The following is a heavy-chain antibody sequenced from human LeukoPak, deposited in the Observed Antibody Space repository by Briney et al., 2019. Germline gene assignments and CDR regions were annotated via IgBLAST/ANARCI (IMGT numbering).Heavy chain of an antibody. Sequence: PSETLSLTCTVSGGSISSYYWSWIRQPAGKGLEWIGRIYTSGSTNYNPSLKSRVTMSVDTSKNQFSLKMNSVTAADTAVYYCATLGGYNSLYFDYWSQGTLVTVSS. CDR1: GGSISSYY. J-gene: IGHJ4*02. CDR2: IYTSGST. CDR3: ATLGGYNSLYFDY. V-gene: IGHV4-4*07. D-gene: IGHD3-16*01.